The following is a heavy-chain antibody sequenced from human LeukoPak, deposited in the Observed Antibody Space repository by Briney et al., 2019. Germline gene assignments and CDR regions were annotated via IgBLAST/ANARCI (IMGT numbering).Heavy chain of an antibody. CDR1: GGSISSGSYY. V-gene: IGHV4-61*02. D-gene: IGHD5-12*01. Sequence: SQTLSLTCTVSGGSISSGSYYWRWIRQAAGKRLEWFVRMYTSGSTHYNPHLKSRVTISVDTSKNQFSRKLSSVTAADTAVYYCARGRGYSGYDSRDYYYYYMDVWGKGTTVTVSS. J-gene: IGHJ6*03. CDR3: ARGRGYSGYDSRDYYYYYMDV. CDR2: MYTSGST.